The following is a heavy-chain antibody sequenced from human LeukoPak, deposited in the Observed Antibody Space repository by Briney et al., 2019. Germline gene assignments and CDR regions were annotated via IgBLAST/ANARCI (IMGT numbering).Heavy chain of an antibody. CDR1: GGTFSSYA. J-gene: IGHJ4*02. Sequence: ASVKVSCKASGGTFSSYAISWVRQAPGQGLEWMGGIIPSLGAANYAQKFKGRVTITADKSTSTAYMELSSLRSEDTAVYYCARVDILTGYYFFDSWGQGTLVTVSS. CDR2: IIPSLGAA. D-gene: IGHD3-9*01. V-gene: IGHV1-69*06. CDR3: ARVDILTGYYFFDS.